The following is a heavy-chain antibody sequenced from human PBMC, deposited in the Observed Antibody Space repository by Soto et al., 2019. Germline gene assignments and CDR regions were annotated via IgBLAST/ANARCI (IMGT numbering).Heavy chain of an antibody. D-gene: IGHD6-6*01. V-gene: IGHV1-2*02. J-gene: IGHJ5*02. CDR3: AKDLTRQLAYWLDP. CDR1: GFSFTGYY. CDR2: INAHSGGT. Sequence: ASVKVSCKASGFSFTGYYIHWLRQAPGQGPEWMGWINAHSGGTEFARKFQGRVTLTRDTSISTAYMTLSGLKSDDTAVYYCAKDLTRQLAYWLDPWGQGTQVTVSS.